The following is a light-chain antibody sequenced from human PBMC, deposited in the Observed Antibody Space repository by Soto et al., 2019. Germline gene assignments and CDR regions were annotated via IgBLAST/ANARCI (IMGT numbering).Light chain of an antibody. Sequence: EIVMTQSPATLSVSPGERAALSCRASQSVSSNLAWYQQKPGQAPRLLIYGASTRATGIPARFSGSGSGTDFTLTINRLEPEDFAVYYCQQYGSSHITFGQGTRLEI. CDR2: GAS. CDR3: QQYGSSHIT. V-gene: IGKV3-15*01. J-gene: IGKJ5*01. CDR1: QSVSSN.